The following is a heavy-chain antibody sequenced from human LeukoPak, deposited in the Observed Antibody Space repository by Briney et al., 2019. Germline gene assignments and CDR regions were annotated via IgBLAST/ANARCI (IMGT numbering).Heavy chain of an antibody. V-gene: IGHV3-23*01. CDR2: ISGGGDRA. Sequence: PGGSLRLSCAASGSTFSNYAMSWVRQAPGKGLEWVSIISGGGDRAYYADSVKGLFTISRDNSKNTLYLQMSSLRADDTAIYYCAKGGWAGRSIDSWGQGTLVTVSS. CDR3: AKGGWAGRSIDS. J-gene: IGHJ4*02. CDR1: GSTFSNYA. D-gene: IGHD6-19*01.